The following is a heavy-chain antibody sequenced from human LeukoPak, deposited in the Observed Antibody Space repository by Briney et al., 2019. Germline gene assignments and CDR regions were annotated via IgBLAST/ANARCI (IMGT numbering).Heavy chain of an antibody. CDR2: IYYTGST. V-gene: IGHV4-59*01. Sequence: SETLSLTCTVSGHSISSYYWNWIRQPPGKGLEWIGYIYYTGSTNCNPSLKSRVTMSVDTSKNQFSLKLNSVTAADTAVYYCARGLRSSSWFFDYWGQRTLVTVSS. J-gene: IGHJ4*02. CDR1: GHSISSYY. D-gene: IGHD6-13*01. CDR3: ARGLRSSSWFFDY.